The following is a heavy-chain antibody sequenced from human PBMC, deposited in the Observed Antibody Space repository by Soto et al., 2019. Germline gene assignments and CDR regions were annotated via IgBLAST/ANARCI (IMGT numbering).Heavy chain of an antibody. CDR1: GYTFTSYG. D-gene: IGHD1-26*01. J-gene: IGHJ4*02. CDR2: ISAYNGNT. CDR3: ARTVYEGRATVGWYFDY. V-gene: IGHV1-18*01. Sequence: ASVKVSCKASGYTFTSYGISWVRQAPGQGLEWMGWISAYNGNTNYAQKLQGRVTMTTDTSTSTAYMELRSLRSDDTAVYYCARTVYEGRATVGWYFDYWGQGTLVTVSS.